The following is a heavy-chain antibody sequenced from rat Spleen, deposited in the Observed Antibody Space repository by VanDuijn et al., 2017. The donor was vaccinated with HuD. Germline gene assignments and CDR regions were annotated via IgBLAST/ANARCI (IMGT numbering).Heavy chain of an antibody. CDR2: INAGSGST. CDR3: AIHYGGYSEYVMDA. V-gene: IGHV1-43*01. J-gene: IGHJ4*01. CDR1: GYTFTSYY. D-gene: IGHD1-11*01. Sequence: QVQLQQSGAELAKPGSSVKISCKASGYTFTSYYVSWIKQTTGQGLEYIGYINAGSGSTNYNEKFKGKATLTVDKSSSTAFMQFSGLTPDDSAVYYCAIHYGGYSEYVMDAWGQGASVTVSS.